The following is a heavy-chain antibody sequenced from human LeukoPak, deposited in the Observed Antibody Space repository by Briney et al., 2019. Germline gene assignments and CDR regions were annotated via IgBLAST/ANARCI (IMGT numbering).Heavy chain of an antibody. CDR1: GFTFNNAW. Sequence: GGSLRLSCAASGFTFNNAWMSWVRQAPGKGLEWVGRIKSKTDGGTTDYAAPVKGRFTISRDDSKNTLYLQMNSLKTEDTAVYYCTTEYNLNYYDSSGYYYWGQGTLVTVSS. CDR3: TTEYNLNYYDSSGYYY. V-gene: IGHV3-15*01. D-gene: IGHD3-22*01. J-gene: IGHJ4*02. CDR2: IKSKTDGGTT.